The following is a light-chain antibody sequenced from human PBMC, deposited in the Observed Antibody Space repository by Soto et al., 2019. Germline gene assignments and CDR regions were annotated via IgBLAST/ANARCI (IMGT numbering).Light chain of an antibody. CDR2: SVS. V-gene: IGLV2-14*01. CDR3: SSYTNSATRV. Sequence: QSALTKPASVSGSPGQSITISCTGTSSDVGDFTYVSWYQQYPCKAPKLMIYSVSHRPSGISNRFSGSKSGNTASLTISGLQAEDEADYYCSSYTNSATRVFGGGTKLSVL. CDR1: SSDVGDFTY. J-gene: IGLJ3*02.